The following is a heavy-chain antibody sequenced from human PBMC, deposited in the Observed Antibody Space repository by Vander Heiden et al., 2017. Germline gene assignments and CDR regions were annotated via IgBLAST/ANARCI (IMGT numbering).Heavy chain of an antibody. V-gene: IGHV3-23*01. CDR2: VSADGGTT. D-gene: IGHD5-12*01. Sequence: EAQLLESGGDIVQPGGSLRLYCAASGFTFSSFVMSWVRQAPGKGLEWVSSVSADGGTTYYADSVKGRFTISRDNSKNRLYLDVNSLGAEDTAVYFAASGSYYGMDVWGRGTTVSVSS. CDR3: ASGSYYGMDV. CDR1: GFTFSSFV. J-gene: IGHJ6*02.